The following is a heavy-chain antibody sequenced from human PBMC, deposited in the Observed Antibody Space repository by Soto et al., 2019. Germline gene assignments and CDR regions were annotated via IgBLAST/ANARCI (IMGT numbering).Heavy chain of an antibody. CDR1: GFTFSDYY. CDR2: ISSSGSTI. D-gene: IGHD3-9*01. CDR3: ARDWAYYDILTGPNDAFDI. J-gene: IGHJ3*02. Sequence: GGSLRLSCAASGFTFSDYYMSWIRQAPGKGLEWVSYISSSGSTIYYADSVKGRFTISRDNAKNSLYLQMNSLRAEDTAVYYCARDWAYYDILTGPNDAFDIWGQGTMVTVSS. V-gene: IGHV3-11*01.